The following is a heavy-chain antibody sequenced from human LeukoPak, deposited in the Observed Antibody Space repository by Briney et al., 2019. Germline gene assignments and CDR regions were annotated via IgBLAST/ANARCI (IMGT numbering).Heavy chain of an antibody. CDR2: ISSSSSYI. CDR3: ARDDLGIVVVPAASGR. CDR1: GFTFSSYS. Sequence: GGSLRLSCAASGFTFSSYSMNWVRQAPGNGLEWVSSISSSSSYIYYADSVKGRFTISRDNAKNSLYLQMNSLRAEDTAVYYCARDDLGIVVVPAASGRWGQGTLVTVSS. J-gene: IGHJ4*02. V-gene: IGHV3-21*01. D-gene: IGHD2-2*01.